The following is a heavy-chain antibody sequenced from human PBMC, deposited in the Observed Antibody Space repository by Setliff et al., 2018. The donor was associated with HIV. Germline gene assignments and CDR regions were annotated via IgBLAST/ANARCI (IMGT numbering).Heavy chain of an antibody. CDR3: ARRRPPPSVTYSRYYMDV. J-gene: IGHJ6*03. Sequence: SETLSLTCTVSGAFSSISSYHWGWIRQSPGKGLEWIGQISYSGTTNYNPSLKSRVTISVDTPKNQFSLTLSSLSAADTAVYYCARRRPPPSVTYSRYYMDVGGKGTTVTVSS. CDR1: GAFSSISSYH. CDR2: ISYSGTT. V-gene: IGHV4-59*08. D-gene: IGHD1-26*01.